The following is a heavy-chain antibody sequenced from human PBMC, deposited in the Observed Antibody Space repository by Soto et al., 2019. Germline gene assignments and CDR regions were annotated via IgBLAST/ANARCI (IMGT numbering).Heavy chain of an antibody. J-gene: IGHJ4*02. D-gene: IGHD6-6*01. V-gene: IGHV3-9*01. CDR2: ISWTSDSV. CDR3: VKDKYSSSSAPAFDF. Sequence: ELQLVESGGGLVPPGRSLRLSCATSGFNFEDYAMHWVRQAPGKGLQWVSGISWTSDSVGYADSVKGRFIISRDNAKKSLNLEMKSLRGDDTALYYCVKDKYSSSSAPAFDFWGQGTLVTVSS. CDR1: GFNFEDYA.